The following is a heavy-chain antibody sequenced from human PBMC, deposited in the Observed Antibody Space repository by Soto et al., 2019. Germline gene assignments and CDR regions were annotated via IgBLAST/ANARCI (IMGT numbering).Heavy chain of an antibody. J-gene: IGHJ6*02. CDR1: GGSISSSNW. Sequence: SETLSLTCAVSGGSISSSNWWSWVRQPPGKGLEWIGEIYHSGSTNYNPSLKSRVTISVDKSKNQFSLKLSSVTAADTAVYYCARGRGDYVSIRNPGGGLFYYYGMDVWGQGTTVTVSS. CDR3: ARGRGDYVSIRNPGGGLFYYYGMDV. D-gene: IGHD3-16*01. CDR2: IYHSGST. V-gene: IGHV4-4*02.